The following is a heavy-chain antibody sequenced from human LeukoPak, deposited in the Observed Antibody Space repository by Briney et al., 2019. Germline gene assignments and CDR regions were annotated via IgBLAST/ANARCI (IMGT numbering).Heavy chain of an antibody. CDR1: GFTFSSYA. CDR3: AKNSGAGFYFYMDV. J-gene: IGHJ6*03. D-gene: IGHD3-10*01. CDR2: ISGSGGST. Sequence: GGSLRLSCAASGFTFSSYAMSWVRQAPGKGLEWVSAISGSGGSTYYADSVKGRFTISRDNSKNTLYLQMNSLRAEDTALYHCAKNSGAGFYFYMDVWGKGTTVTISS. V-gene: IGHV3-23*01.